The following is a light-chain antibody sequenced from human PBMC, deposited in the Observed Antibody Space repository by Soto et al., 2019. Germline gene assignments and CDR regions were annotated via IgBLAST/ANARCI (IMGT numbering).Light chain of an antibody. CDR2: EVR. J-gene: IGLJ2*01. CDR1: STDVGGYNY. V-gene: IGLV2-14*01. Sequence: QSVLTQPASVSGSPGQSITISCTGTSTDVGGYNYVSWYQQHPGKAPKLLIYEVRLRPSGVSNRFSGSKSGDTASLTISGLQAEDEADYYCSSYTSSTTLQFGGGTKVTVL. CDR3: SSYTSSTTLQ.